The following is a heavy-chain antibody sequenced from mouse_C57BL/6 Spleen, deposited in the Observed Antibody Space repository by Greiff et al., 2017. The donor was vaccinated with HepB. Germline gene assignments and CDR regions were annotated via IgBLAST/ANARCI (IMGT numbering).Heavy chain of an antibody. Sequence: EVQGVESGGGLVQPGGSLKLSCAASGFTFSDYGMAWVRQAPRKGPEWVAFISNLAYSIYYADTVTGRFTISRENAKNTLYLEMSSLRSEDTAMYYCARSLLGYMDYWGQGTSVTVSS. J-gene: IGHJ4*01. V-gene: IGHV5-15*01. CDR1: GFTFSDYG. CDR2: ISNLAYSI. D-gene: IGHD2-10*01. CDR3: ARSLLGYMDY.